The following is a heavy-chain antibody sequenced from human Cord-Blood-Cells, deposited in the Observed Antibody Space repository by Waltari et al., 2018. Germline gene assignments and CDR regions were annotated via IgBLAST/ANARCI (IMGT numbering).Heavy chain of an antibody. CDR1: GGSFSGYY. CDR2: INHSGST. J-gene: IGHJ4*02. V-gene: IGHV4-34*01. Sequence: QVQLQQWGAGLLKPSETLSLTCAVYGGSFSGYYWSWLRQHPGKGLEWIGEINHSGSTNYNPSLKSRVTISVDTSKNQFSLKLSSVTAADTAVYYCARGPNKDATDYWGQGTLVTVSS. CDR3: ARGPNKDATDY.